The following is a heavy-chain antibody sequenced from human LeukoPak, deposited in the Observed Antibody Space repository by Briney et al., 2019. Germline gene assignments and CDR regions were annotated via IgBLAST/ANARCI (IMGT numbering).Heavy chain of an antibody. J-gene: IGHJ4*02. CDR2: IYSGGST. CDR1: GFTVSSNY. D-gene: IGHD6-19*01. CDR3: ARVPYSSGWYFDY. Sequence: GGSLRPSCAASGFTVSSNYMSWVRQAPGKGLEWVSVIYSGGSTYYADFVKGRFTISRDNSKNTLYLQMNRLRGEDTAVYYCARVPYSSGWYFDYWGQGTLVTVSS. V-gene: IGHV3-66*01.